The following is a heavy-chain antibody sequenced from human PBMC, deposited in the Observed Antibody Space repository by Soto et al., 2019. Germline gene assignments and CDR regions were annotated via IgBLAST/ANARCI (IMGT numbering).Heavy chain of an antibody. V-gene: IGHV3-11*01. CDR2: ISSSGSTI. D-gene: IGHD3-22*01. CDR1: GFTFSDYY. Sequence: PGGSLRLSCAASGFTFSDYYMSWIRQAPGKGLEWVSYISSSGSTIYYADSVKGRFTISRDNAKNSLYLQMNSLRAEDTAVYYCARDEPYYYDSSGRTGYGMDVWGQGTTVTVSS. CDR3: ARDEPYYYDSSGRTGYGMDV. J-gene: IGHJ6*02.